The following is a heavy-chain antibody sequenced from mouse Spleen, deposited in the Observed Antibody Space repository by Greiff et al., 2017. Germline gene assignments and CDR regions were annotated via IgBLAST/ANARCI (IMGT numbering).Heavy chain of an antibody. CDR3: AKDYGSSYEGAMDY. V-gene: IGHV2-5*01. CDR1: GFSLTSYG. D-gene: IGHD1-1*01. J-gene: IGHJ4*01. CDR2: IWRGGST. Sequence: VKLVESGPGLVQPSQSLSITCTVSGFSLTSYGVHWVRQSPGKGLEWLGVIWRGGSTDYNAAFMSRLSITKDNSKSQVFFKMNSLQADDTAIYYCAKDYGSSYEGAMDYWGQGTSVTVSS.